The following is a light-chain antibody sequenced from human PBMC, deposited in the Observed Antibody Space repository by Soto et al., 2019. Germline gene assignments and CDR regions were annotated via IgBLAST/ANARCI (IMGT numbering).Light chain of an antibody. CDR1: QSVRSTC. J-gene: IGKJ1*01. CDR3: QQYSNWPRT. Sequence: IVLTQSAGTVSLKPAESATLSCRPSQSVRSTCLGWYQHKRGPAPRLLIYHVSNWATGIPARFSGSGSGTEFTLTISSLQPDDFAIYYCQQYSNWPRTFGQGTKVDI. V-gene: IGKV3D-7*01. CDR2: HVS.